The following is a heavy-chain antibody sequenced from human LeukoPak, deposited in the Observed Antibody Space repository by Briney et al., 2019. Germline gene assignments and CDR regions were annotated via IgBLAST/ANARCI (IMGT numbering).Heavy chain of an antibody. D-gene: IGHD6-13*01. CDR3: ARGGQQLVLGSTTDY. CDR2: SNSDGTNT. CDR1: GFTLSSYW. Sequence: GGSLRLSCAASGFTLSSYWMHWVRQAPGKGLVWVSRSNSDGTNTSYADSVKGRFTISRDNAKNTLYLLMNSLRAEDTAVYYCARGGQQLVLGSTTDYWGQGTLVTVSS. J-gene: IGHJ4*02. V-gene: IGHV3-74*01.